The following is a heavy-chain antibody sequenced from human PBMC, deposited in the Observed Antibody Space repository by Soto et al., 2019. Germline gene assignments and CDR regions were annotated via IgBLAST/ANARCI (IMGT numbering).Heavy chain of an antibody. CDR3: AREKVGYDRLIGGEVGDYYYYYGMDV. D-gene: IGHD3-16*01. CDR1: GGTFSSYA. V-gene: IGHV1-69*13. Sequence: GASVKVSCKASGGTFSSYAISWVRQAPGQGLEWMGGIIPIFGTANYAQKFQGRVTITADESTSTAYMELSSLRSEDTAVYYCAREKVGYDRLIGGEVGDYYYYYGMDVWGQGTTVTVS. J-gene: IGHJ6*02. CDR2: IIPIFGTA.